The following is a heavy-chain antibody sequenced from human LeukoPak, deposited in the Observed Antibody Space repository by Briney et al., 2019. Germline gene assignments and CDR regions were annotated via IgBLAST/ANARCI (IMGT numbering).Heavy chain of an antibody. CDR3: ARAVPPYYYGSGS. CDR1: GFTFSSFW. D-gene: IGHD3-10*01. J-gene: IGHJ4*02. Sequence: GGSLRLSCAASGFTFSSFWMSWVRQAPGKGLEWVANIKQDGSEKYYVDSVKGRFTISRDNAKNTLYLQMNSLRAEDTAVYYCARAVPPYYYGSGSWGQGTLVTVSS. V-gene: IGHV3-7*01. CDR2: IKQDGSEK.